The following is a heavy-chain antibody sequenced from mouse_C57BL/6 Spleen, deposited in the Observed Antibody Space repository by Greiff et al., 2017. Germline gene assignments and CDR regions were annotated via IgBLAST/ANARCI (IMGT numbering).Heavy chain of an antibody. CDR1: GYTFTSYT. Sequence: VQLQQSGAELASPGASVKMSCKASGYTFTSYTMHWVKQRPGQGLEWIGYINPSSGYTKYNQKFKDKATLTADKSSSTAYMQLSSLTSEDSAVYYCARGDYDGAWFAYWGQGTLVTVSA. CDR3: ARGDYDGAWFAY. D-gene: IGHD2-4*01. CDR2: INPSSGYT. V-gene: IGHV1-4*01. J-gene: IGHJ3*01.